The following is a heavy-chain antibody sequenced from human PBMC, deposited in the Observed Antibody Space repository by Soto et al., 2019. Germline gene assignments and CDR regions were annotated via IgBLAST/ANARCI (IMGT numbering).Heavy chain of an antibody. Sequence: PETLSLTCAVDSGSIIITNWWSWVRQSPGKGLEWIGEIYHNGSPDYNPSLKSRVTISVDKSKNHVFLKLTSVTAADTAMYFCGRWLGTSYGMDVWGQGTAVKVSS. CDR2: IYHNGSP. V-gene: IGHV4-4*01. CDR3: GRWLGTSYGMDV. D-gene: IGHD3-10*01. J-gene: IGHJ6*02. CDR1: SGSIIITNW.